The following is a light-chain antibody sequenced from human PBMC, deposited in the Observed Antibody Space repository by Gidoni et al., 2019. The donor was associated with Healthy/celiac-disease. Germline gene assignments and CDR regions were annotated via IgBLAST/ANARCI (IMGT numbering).Light chain of an antibody. V-gene: IGLV1-40*01. CDR3: QSYDSSLSAILAVV. CDR1: RSNIGAGYD. CDR2: GNS. J-gene: IGLJ2*01. Sequence: QSVLTQPPSVSGAPGQRVTISCTGSRSNIGAGYDVHWYQQLPGTAPKLLIYGNSNRPSGVPDRFSGSKSGTSASLAITGLQAEDEADYYCQSYDSSLSAILAVVFGGGTKLTVL.